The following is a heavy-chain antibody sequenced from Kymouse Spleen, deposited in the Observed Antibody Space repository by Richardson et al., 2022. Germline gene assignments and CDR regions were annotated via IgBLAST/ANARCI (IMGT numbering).Heavy chain of an antibody. CDR2: INHSGST. V-gene: IGHV4-34*01. J-gene: IGHJ3*02. CDR3: ARDYYGSGSLDAFDI. Sequence: QVQLQQWGAGLLKPSETLSLTCAVYGGSFSGYYWSWIRQPPGKGLEWIGEINHSGSTNYNPSLKSRVTISVDTSKNQFSLKLSSVTAADTAVYYCARDYYGSGSLDAFDIWGQGTMVTVSS. CDR1: GGSFSGYY. D-gene: IGHD3-10*01.